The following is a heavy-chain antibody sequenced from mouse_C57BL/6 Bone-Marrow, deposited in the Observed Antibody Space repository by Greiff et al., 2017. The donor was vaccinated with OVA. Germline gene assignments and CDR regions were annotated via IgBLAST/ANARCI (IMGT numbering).Heavy chain of an antibody. Sequence: VQLQQSGAELVRPGTSVKVSCKASGYAFTNYLIEWVKQRPGQGLEWIGVINPGSGGTNYNEKFKGKATLTADKYYSTAYMQLSSLTSEDSAVYFCARGDSSGPYYFDYWGQGTTLTVSS. D-gene: IGHD3-2*02. CDR1: GYAFTNYL. V-gene: IGHV1-54*01. CDR2: INPGSGGT. CDR3: ARGDSSGPYYFDY. J-gene: IGHJ2*01.